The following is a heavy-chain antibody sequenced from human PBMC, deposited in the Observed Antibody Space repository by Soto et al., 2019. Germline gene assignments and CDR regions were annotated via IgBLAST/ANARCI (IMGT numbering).Heavy chain of an antibody. CDR2: ITWNSDNI. Sequence: EEQVVESGGGSVQPGGSLRLACVASGFTFDDYGMHWVRQGPGKGLEWVSGITWNSDNIGYADSVKGRFTISRDNAKNSRYLQMNNLRDEDTALYSCAKDRCATDGLDVWGQGTAVIVSS. CDR1: GFTFDDYG. CDR3: AKDRCATDGLDV. D-gene: IGHD3-16*01. J-gene: IGHJ6*02. V-gene: IGHV3-9*01.